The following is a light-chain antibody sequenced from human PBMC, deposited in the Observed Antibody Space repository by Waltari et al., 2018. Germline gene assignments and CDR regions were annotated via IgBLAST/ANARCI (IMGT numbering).Light chain of an antibody. CDR1: KFGDKY. V-gene: IGLV3-1*01. J-gene: IGLJ2*01. CDR2: QDT. Sequence: SYDLTQPPSVSASLGQTASITCSGDKFGDKYTSWYQPEPGPSPVLVIYQDTKRPSVIPDRFSGANAGNTAALTVSGTQAVDEASYYCQTWDSNTVVFGGGTTLTVL. CDR3: QTWDSNTVV.